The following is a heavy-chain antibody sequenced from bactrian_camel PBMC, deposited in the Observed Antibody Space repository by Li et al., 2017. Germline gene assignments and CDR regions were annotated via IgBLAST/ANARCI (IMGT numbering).Heavy chain of an antibody. D-gene: IGHD6*01. V-gene: IGHV3S31*01. CDR1: GWSHTNIA. J-gene: IGHJ4*01. Sequence: VQLVESGGGSVQAGGSLTLSCVASGWSHTNIAWFRQAPGQAREGVASIYTRGGDTYYDDSVKGRYTISQDSTKRTLYLQMNSLKPEDTATYYCAASSKYGNCREVRTYDYWGQGTQVTVS. CDR2: IYTRGGDT. CDR3: AASSKYGNCREVRTYDY.